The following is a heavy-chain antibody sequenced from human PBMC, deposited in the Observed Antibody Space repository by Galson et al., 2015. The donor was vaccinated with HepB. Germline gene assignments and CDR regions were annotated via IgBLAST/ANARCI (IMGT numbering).Heavy chain of an antibody. J-gene: IGHJ4*02. CDR1: GFTFSSYG. V-gene: IGHV3-30*18. D-gene: IGHD3-9*01. Sequence: SLRLSCAASGFTFSSYGMHWVRQAPGKGLEWVAVISYDGSNKYYADSVKGRFTISRDNSKNTLYLQMNSLRAEDTAVYYCAKDRYGPGHYWGQGTLVTVSS. CDR2: ISYDGSNK. CDR3: AKDRYGPGHY.